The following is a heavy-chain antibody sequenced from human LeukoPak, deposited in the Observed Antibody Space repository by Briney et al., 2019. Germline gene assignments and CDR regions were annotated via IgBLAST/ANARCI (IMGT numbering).Heavy chain of an antibody. V-gene: IGHV3-64*01. CDR3: VKGDTVTTRPNFDY. D-gene: IGHD4-17*01. J-gene: IGHJ4*02. CDR2: ISSNGGST. CDR1: GFTFSSYA. Sequence: GGSLRLSCAASGFTFSSYAMHWVRQAPGKGLEYVSAISSNGGSTYYANSVKGRFTISRDNSKNTLFLQMNTLRVEDTAIYYCVKGDTVTTRPNFDYWGQGTLVTVSS.